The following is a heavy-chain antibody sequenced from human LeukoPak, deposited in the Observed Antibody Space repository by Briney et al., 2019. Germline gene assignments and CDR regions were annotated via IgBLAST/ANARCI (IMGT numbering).Heavy chain of an antibody. CDR3: ASNSGGFRLGYCSSTGCYDYYYYMDV. CDR1: GYTFTNYG. Sequence: GASVKVSCKASGYTFTNYGISWVRQAPGQGLEWMGWISAYNGNTNYAQKLQGRVTMTTDTSTSTAYMELRSLRSEDTAVYYCASNSGGFRLGYCSSTGCYDYYYYMDVWGKGTTVTISS. D-gene: IGHD2-2*01. J-gene: IGHJ6*03. CDR2: ISAYNGNT. V-gene: IGHV1-18*01.